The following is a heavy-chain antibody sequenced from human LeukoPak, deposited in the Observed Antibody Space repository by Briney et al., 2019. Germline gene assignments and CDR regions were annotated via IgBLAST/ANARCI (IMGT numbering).Heavy chain of an antibody. Sequence: PSETLSLTCTVSGGSISSGGYYWSWIRQPAGKGLEWIGRIYTSGSTNYNPSLKSRVAMSVDTSKNQSSLKLSSVTAADTAVYYCAREYDFGITDDAFDIWGQGTMVTVSS. CDR1: GGSISSGGYY. J-gene: IGHJ3*02. D-gene: IGHD1-14*01. CDR2: IYTSGST. V-gene: IGHV4-61*02. CDR3: AREYDFGITDDAFDI.